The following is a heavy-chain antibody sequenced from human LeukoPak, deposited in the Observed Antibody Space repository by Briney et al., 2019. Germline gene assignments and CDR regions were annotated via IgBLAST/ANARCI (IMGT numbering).Heavy chain of an antibody. CDR1: GYTFTGYY. CDR2: INPNSGGT. CDR3: ARVRGAYDFWSGYSY. D-gene: IGHD3-3*01. Sequence: ASVRVSCKASGYTFTGYYMHWVRQAPGQGLEWMGWINPNSGGTNYAQKFQGRVTMTRDTSISTAYMELSRLRSDDTAVYCCARVRGAYDFWSGYSYWGQGTLVTVSS. V-gene: IGHV1-2*02. J-gene: IGHJ4*02.